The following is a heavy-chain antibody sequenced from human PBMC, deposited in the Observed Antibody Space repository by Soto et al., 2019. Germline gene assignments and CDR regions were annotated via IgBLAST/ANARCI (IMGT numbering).Heavy chain of an antibody. J-gene: IGHJ6*02. CDR2: FDPEDGET. Sequence: GASVKVSCKVSGYALTELSMHWVLQAPGKGLEWMGGFDPEDGETIYAQKFQGRVTMTEDTSTDTAYMELSSLRSEDTAVYYCATSVIHGTGNIVVVPAATYQASNGMDVWGQGTTVTVSS. CDR1: GYALTELS. D-gene: IGHD2-2*01. V-gene: IGHV1-24*01. CDR3: ATSVIHGTGNIVVVPAATYQASNGMDV.